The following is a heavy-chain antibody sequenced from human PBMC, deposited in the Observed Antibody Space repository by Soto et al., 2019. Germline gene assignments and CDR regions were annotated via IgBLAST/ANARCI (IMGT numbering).Heavy chain of an antibody. Sequence: QLQLQESGPGLVKPSETLSLTCTVSGGSISSSSYYWGWIRQPPGKGLEWIGSIYYSGSTYYNPSLKSRVTISVDTSKNQFSLKLSSVTAADTAVYYCARPWYYYDSSGSNWFDPWGQGTLVTVSS. J-gene: IGHJ5*02. CDR2: IYYSGST. CDR3: ARPWYYYDSSGSNWFDP. V-gene: IGHV4-39*01. D-gene: IGHD3-22*01. CDR1: GGSISSSSYY.